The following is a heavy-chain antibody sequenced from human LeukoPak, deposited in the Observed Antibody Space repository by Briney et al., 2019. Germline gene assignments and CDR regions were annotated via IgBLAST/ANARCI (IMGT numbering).Heavy chain of an antibody. CDR2: LNSDGSST. V-gene: IGHV3-74*01. J-gene: IGHJ4*02. Sequence: GGSLRLSCAASGFTFSTYWMHWVRQVPGKGLVWVSRLNSDGSSTTYADSVKGRFTISRDNAKNTLYLQMNSLRAEDTAVYYCAKNLDRLLLWFGESPFDYWGQGTLVTVSS. CDR3: AKNLDRLLLWFGESPFDY. CDR1: GFTFSTYW. D-gene: IGHD3-10*01.